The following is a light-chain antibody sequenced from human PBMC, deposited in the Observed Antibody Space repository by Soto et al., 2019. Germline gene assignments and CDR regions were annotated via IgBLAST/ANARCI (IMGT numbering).Light chain of an antibody. CDR2: EVS. V-gene: IGLV2-14*01. J-gene: IGLJ3*02. Sequence: QSVLTQPASVSGSPGQSITISCTGTSSDVGGYNYVSWYQQHPDKAPKLMIYEVSNRPSGVSNRFSGSKSGNTASLTISGLQDEDEADYYCTSYTTSSTHWVFGGGTTLTVL. CDR3: TSYTTSSTHWV. CDR1: SSDVGGYNY.